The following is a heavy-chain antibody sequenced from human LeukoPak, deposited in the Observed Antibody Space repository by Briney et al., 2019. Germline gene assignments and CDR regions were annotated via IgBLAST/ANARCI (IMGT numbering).Heavy chain of an antibody. J-gene: IGHJ4*02. CDR2: ISGSGGST. CDR3: AKDSDSGSYDYFDY. V-gene: IGHV3-23*01. D-gene: IGHD1-26*01. Sequence: GGSLRLSCAASGFTFSSYAMSWVRQAPGKGLEWVSAISGSGGSTYYADSVKGRFTISRDNSKNTLYLQINSLRAEDTAVYHCAKDSDSGSYDYFDYWGQGTLVTVSS. CDR1: GFTFSSYA.